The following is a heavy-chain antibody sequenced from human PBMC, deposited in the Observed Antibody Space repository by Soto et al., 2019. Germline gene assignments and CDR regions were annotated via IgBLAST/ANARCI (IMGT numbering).Heavy chain of an antibody. CDR2: ISSSNSYI. J-gene: IGHJ6*01. CDR1: GFTFSTYT. CDR3: ARGANTMIRGLIPHYHYAMDV. V-gene: IGHV3-21*01. D-gene: IGHD3-10*01. Sequence: PGGSLRLSCVASGFTFSTYTMNWVRQAPGKGLEWVSSISSSNSYIYYADSVKGRFTISRDNAKNSLFLQVGSLRAEDTAVYYCARGANTMIRGLIPHYHYAMDVWGQGTTVTVSS.